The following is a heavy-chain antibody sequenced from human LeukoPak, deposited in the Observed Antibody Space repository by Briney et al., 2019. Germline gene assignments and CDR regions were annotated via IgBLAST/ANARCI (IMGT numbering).Heavy chain of an antibody. J-gene: IGHJ4*02. D-gene: IGHD3-22*01. Sequence: PGGSLRLSCAASGFTFSSYAMSWVRQAPGKGLEWVSPISGSGGSTYYPDSVKGRFTISRDNSKNTLYLKMNSLRAEDTAVYYCAKDIDSSGYYSYFDYWGQGTLVTVSS. CDR1: GFTFSSYA. V-gene: IGHV3-23*01. CDR2: ISGSGGST. CDR3: AKDIDSSGYYSYFDY.